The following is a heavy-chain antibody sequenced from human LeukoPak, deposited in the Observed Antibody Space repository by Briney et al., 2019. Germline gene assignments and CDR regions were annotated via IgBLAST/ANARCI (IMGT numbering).Heavy chain of an antibody. D-gene: IGHD3-3*01. V-gene: IGHV3-74*01. Sequence: GGSLRLSCAASGFTFSSPWMHWVRQAPGKGLVWVSRINSDGSATAYADSVKGRFTISRDNAENTLYLQMNSLRAEDTAVYYCARHLRFCDYWGQGTLVTVSS. CDR2: INSDGSAT. J-gene: IGHJ4*02. CDR1: GFTFSSPW. CDR3: ARHLRFCDY.